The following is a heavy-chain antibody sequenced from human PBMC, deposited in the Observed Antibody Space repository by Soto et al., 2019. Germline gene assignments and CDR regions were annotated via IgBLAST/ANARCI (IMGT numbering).Heavy chain of an antibody. D-gene: IGHD4-17*01. V-gene: IGHV1-18*04. J-gene: IGHJ6*02. Sequence: QVQLVQSGLEVKKPGASVKVSCKASGYTFIGYGISWVRQAPGQGLEWMGWISTFKGGTNYAQTLEGRLTLTADTSTSTAYMELRSLKSDDTATYYCARDYGDYPAYYGMDIWGQGTTVAVSS. CDR1: GYTFIGYG. CDR3: ARDYGDYPAYYGMDI. CDR2: ISTFKGGT.